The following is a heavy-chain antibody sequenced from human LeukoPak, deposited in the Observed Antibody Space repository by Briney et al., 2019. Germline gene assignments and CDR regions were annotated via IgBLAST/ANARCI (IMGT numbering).Heavy chain of an antibody. V-gene: IGHV3-48*03. Sequence: PTGGSLRLSCAASGFTFSRYEMNWVRQAPGKGLEWVSYISSSGSTIYYADFVKGRFTIPRDNAKSSLYLQMNSLRAEDTAVYYCARDVNYYDSSGSKGDYWGQGTLVTVSS. CDR2: ISSSGSTI. J-gene: IGHJ4*02. CDR1: GFTFSRYE. D-gene: IGHD3-22*01. CDR3: ARDVNYYDSSGSKGDY.